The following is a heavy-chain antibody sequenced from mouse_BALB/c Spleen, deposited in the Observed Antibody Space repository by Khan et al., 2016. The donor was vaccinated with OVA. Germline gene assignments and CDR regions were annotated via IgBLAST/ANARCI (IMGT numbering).Heavy chain of an antibody. CDR2: ISYSGGT. CDR1: GYSITSGYA. D-gene: IGHD1-1*01. V-gene: IGHV3-2*02. J-gene: IGHJ2*01. Sequence: EVQLQESGPGLVKPSQSLSLTCTVTGYSITSGYAWNWIRQFPGNKLKWMGYISYSGGTSSNPSLKSRISITRDTSKNQFFLQLNSVTTEDTATYYCARGNYYGYYFDYWGQGTPLTVSS. CDR3: ARGNYYGYYFDY.